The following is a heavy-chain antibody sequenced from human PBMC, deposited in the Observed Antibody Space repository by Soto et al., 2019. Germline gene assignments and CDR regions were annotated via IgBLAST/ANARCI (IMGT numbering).Heavy chain of an antibody. D-gene: IGHD6-19*01. Sequence: GGSLRLSCAASGFTFSSYWMHWVRQAPGKGLVWVSRINSDGSTTTYADSVKGRFTISRDNAKNTLYLQMNSLRAEDTAAYYCARDPRWLSFTFDSWGLGTLVTVSS. V-gene: IGHV3-74*01. CDR3: ARDPRWLSFTFDS. J-gene: IGHJ4*02. CDR2: INSDGSTT. CDR1: GFTFSSYW.